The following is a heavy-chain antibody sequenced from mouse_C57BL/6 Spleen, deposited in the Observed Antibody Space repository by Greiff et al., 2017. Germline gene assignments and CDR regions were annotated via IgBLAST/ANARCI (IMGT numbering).Heavy chain of an antibody. CDR1: GYTFTSYW. CDR3: ARGGAYYSNYGAMDY. CDR2: IYPSDSET. D-gene: IGHD2-5*01. J-gene: IGHJ4*01. V-gene: IGHV1-61*01. Sequence: QVQLQQPGAELVRPGSSVKLSCKASGYTFTSYWMDWVKQRPGQGLEWIGNIYPSDSETHYNQKFKDKATLTVDKSSSTAYMQLSSLTSEDSAVYYCARGGAYYSNYGAMDYWGQGTSVTFSS.